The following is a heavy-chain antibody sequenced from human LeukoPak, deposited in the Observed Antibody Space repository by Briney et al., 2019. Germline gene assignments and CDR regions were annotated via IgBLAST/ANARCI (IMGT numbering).Heavy chain of an antibody. J-gene: IGHJ4*02. CDR2: IYYSGNT. CDR3: ARSRGYGYGTTFLDY. Sequence: SETLSLTCTVSSGSFGSYYWSWIRQPPGKGLEWIGYIYYSGNTNYDPSLKSRVTISVDTSKNQFSLKLSSVTAADTAVYYCARSRGYGYGTTFLDYWGQGTLVTVSP. V-gene: IGHV4-59*08. D-gene: IGHD5-18*01. CDR1: SGSFGSYY.